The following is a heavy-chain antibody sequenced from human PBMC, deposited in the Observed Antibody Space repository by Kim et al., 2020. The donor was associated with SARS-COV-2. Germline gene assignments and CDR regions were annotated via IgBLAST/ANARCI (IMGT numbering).Heavy chain of an antibody. Sequence: SETLSLTCAVYGGSFSGYYWSWIRQPPGKGLEWIGEINHSGSTNYNPSLKSRVTISVDTSKNQFSLKLSSVTAADTAVYYCARRAARPIPFDYWGQGTLVTVSS. CDR1: GGSFSGYY. CDR2: INHSGST. V-gene: IGHV4-34*01. CDR3: ARRAARPIPFDY. J-gene: IGHJ4*02. D-gene: IGHD6-6*01.